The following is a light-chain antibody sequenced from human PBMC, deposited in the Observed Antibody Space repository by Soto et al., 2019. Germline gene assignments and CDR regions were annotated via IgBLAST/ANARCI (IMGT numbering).Light chain of an antibody. CDR2: EVT. Sequence: QSVLTQPASVSGSPGQSITISCSGTNSDIGSYDYVSWYQHQPGTAPQLIIFEVTYRYSGVSGRFSASKSANTASLTISGLQPEYEAVYYCSSYASIPPHVLFGGGTQLTVL. V-gene: IGLV2-14*01. CDR1: NSDIGSYDY. J-gene: IGLJ2*01. CDR3: SSYASIPPHVL.